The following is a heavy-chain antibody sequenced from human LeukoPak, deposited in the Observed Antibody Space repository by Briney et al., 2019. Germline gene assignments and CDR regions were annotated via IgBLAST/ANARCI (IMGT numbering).Heavy chain of an antibody. CDR2: IYYSGST. V-gene: IGHV4-59*01. CDR3: ARGGEWELLPDYFDY. J-gene: IGHJ4*02. D-gene: IGHD1-26*01. Sequence: KPSETLSLTCTVSGGSISSYYWSWIRQPPGKGLEWIGYIYYSGSTNYNPSLKSRVTISVDTSKNQFSLKLSSVTAADTAVYYCARGGEWELLPDYFDYWGQGTLVTVSS. CDR1: GGSISSYY.